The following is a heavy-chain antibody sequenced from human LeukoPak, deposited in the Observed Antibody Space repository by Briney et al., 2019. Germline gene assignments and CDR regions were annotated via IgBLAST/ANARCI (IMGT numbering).Heavy chain of an antibody. CDR3: ARGGASAAARRFDP. D-gene: IGHD6-13*01. V-gene: IGHV1-8*01. CDR2: MNPNSGNT. CDR1: GYTFISYD. J-gene: IGHJ5*02. Sequence: ASVKVSCKTSGYTFISYDINWVRQAAGQGLEWMGWMNPNSGNTGYAQKFQGRVTITSITSTSTVFMELGSLTSEDTAVYYCARGGASAAARRFDPWGQGTLVTVSS.